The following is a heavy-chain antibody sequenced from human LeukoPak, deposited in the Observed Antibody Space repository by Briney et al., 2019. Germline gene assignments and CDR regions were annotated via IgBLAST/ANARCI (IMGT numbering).Heavy chain of an antibody. V-gene: IGHV5-51*01. Sequence: GESLKISCKGSGYSFTSYWIGWVCQMPGKGLEWMGIIYPGDSDTRYSPSFQGQVTISADKSISTAYLQWSSLKASDTAMYYCARSGRYYYDSSGYYYVYFDYWGQGTLVTVSS. CDR1: GYSFTSYW. CDR3: ARSGRYYYDSSGYYYVYFDY. J-gene: IGHJ4*02. CDR2: IYPGDSDT. D-gene: IGHD3-22*01.